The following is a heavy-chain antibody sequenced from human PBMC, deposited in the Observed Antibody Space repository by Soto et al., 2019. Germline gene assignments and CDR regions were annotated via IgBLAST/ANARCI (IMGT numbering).Heavy chain of an antibody. V-gene: IGHV5-51*01. Sequence: LGESLKISCKASGYTFTSYWIGWVRQMPGKGLEWMGIIYPSNSETRFSPSFQGQVTLSADKSIFTAYLQWSSLKASDTAIYYCARQAYHYDTYSFGCWGQGTLGHRLL. D-gene: IGHD3-22*01. CDR3: ARQAYHYDTYSFGC. J-gene: IGHJ1*01. CDR2: IYPSNSET. CDR1: GYTFTSYW.